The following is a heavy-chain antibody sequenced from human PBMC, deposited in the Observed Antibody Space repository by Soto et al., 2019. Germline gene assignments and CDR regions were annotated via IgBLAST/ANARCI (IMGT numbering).Heavy chain of an antibody. V-gene: IGHV4-59*01. CDR2: ISNSGTS. CDR3: ARERFTMTGGVITTAWFDP. D-gene: IGHD3-16*02. CDR1: GGSISSYY. Sequence: SETLSLTCXVSGGSISSYYWNWIRQAPGKGLEWIGYISNSGTSYYNPSLRGRVTISADTSKNQFSLKMTSVTAADTAVYFCARERFTMTGGVITTAWFDPWGPGTRVTVSS. J-gene: IGHJ5*02.